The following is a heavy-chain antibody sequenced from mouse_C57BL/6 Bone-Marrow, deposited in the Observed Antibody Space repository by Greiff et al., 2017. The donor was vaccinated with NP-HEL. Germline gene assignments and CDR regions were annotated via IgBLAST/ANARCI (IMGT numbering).Heavy chain of an antibody. J-gene: IGHJ4*01. CDR1: GFTFSDYG. V-gene: IGHV5-15*01. Sequence: EVKLMESGGGLVQPGGSLKLSCAASGFTFSDYGMAWVRQAPRKGPEWVAFISNLAYSIYYADTVTSRFTISRENAKNTLYLEMSSLRSEDTAMYYCARYGPYAMDYWGQGTSVTVSS. CDR3: ARYGPYAMDY. CDR2: ISNLAYSI. D-gene: IGHD2-10*02.